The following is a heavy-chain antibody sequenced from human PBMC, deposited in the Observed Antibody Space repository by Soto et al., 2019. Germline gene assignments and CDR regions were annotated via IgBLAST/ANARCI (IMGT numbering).Heavy chain of an antibody. D-gene: IGHD3-22*01. V-gene: IGHV3-23*01. Sequence: PGGSLRLSCAASGFTFNRYAMSWIRQAPGKGLEWVSAISVSGASTYYADSVKGRFTISRDNSNNTLYLQMNSLRAEDTAVYYCAKDRDIHISGYYPYYFGYWGQGTLVTVSS. J-gene: IGHJ4*02. CDR3: AKDRDIHISGYYPYYFGY. CDR1: GFTFNRYA. CDR2: ISVSGAST.